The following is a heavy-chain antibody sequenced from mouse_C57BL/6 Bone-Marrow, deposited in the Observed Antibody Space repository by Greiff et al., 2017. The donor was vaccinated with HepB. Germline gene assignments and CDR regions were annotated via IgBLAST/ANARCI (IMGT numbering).Heavy chain of an antibody. CDR1: GYTFTSYW. Sequence: VKLQQPGAELVRPGTSVKLSCKASGYTFTSYWMHWVKQRPGQGLEWIGVIDPSDSYTNYNQKFKGKATLTVDTSSSTAYMQLSSLTSEDSAVYYCARFLYYDGSIFAYWGQGTLVTVSA. V-gene: IGHV1-59*01. CDR2: IDPSDSYT. D-gene: IGHD1-1*01. CDR3: ARFLYYDGSIFAY. J-gene: IGHJ3*01.